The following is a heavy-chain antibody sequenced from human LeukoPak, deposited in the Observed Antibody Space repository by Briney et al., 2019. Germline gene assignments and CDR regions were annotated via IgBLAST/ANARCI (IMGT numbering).Heavy chain of an antibody. CDR3: ARGVADYYYYMDV. J-gene: IGHJ6*03. Sequence: PSETLSLTCAVYGGSFSGYYWSWLPHPPGKGLEWIGEINHSGSTNYNPSLKSRVTISVDTSKNQFSLKLSSVTAADTAVYYCARGVADYYYYMDVWGKGTTVTVSS. V-gene: IGHV4-34*01. CDR2: INHSGST. D-gene: IGHD2-15*01. CDR1: GGSFSGYY.